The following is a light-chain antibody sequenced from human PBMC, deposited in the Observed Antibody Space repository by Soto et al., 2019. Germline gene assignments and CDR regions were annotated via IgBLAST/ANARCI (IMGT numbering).Light chain of an antibody. Sequence: ETVMTQSPSTLPVSPGERATLSCRASQSVRSNLAWYQQKPGQAPRLLIYGASTRATGVPARFSGSGSGTEFTLTISSLQSEEFAVYYCQQRSNWPPWTFGQGTKWIS. CDR1: QSVRSN. CDR3: QQRSNWPPWT. J-gene: IGKJ1*01. V-gene: IGKV3-15*01. CDR2: GAS.